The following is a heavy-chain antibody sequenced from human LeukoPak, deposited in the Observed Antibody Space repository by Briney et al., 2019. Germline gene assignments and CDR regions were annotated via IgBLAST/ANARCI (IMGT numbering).Heavy chain of an antibody. V-gene: IGHV3-33*01. D-gene: IGHD3-22*01. CDR2: IWYDGSNK. CDR1: GFTFSSYG. Sequence: GGSLRLSCAASGFTFSSYGMHWVRQAPGKGLEWVAVIWYDGSNKYYADSVKGRFTISRDNSKNTLYLHMNSLRAEDTAVYYCARDGHDSSGYYSGYFDYWGQGTLVTVSS. J-gene: IGHJ4*02. CDR3: ARDGHDSSGYYSGYFDY.